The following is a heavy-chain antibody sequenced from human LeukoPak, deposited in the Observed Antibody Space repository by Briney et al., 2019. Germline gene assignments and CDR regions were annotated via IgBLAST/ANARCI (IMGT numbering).Heavy chain of an antibody. J-gene: IGHJ4*02. D-gene: IGHD6-13*01. V-gene: IGHV3-74*01. Sequence: GGSLRLSCAASAVTFSSYWMHWVRQAPGKGLEWVSRINSDGSSRNYADYVKGRFPISRDAAKNTLYLQMSSLSVDDTAIYYCTRGSPGYSSSWLDFWGQGILVTVSS. CDR1: AVTFSSYW. CDR2: INSDGSSR. CDR3: TRGSPGYSSSWLDF.